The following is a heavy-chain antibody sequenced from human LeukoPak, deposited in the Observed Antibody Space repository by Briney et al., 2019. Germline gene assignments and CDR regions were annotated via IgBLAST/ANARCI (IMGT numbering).Heavy chain of an antibody. CDR2: ISGSGGST. CDR3: AKGGSGTERNYYYYYMDV. V-gene: IGHV3-23*01. D-gene: IGHD3-10*01. Sequence: GGSLRLSCAASGFTFSSYAMSWVRQAPGKGLEWVSAISGSGGSTYYADSVKGRFTISRDNSKNTLYLQMNSLRAEDTAVYYCAKGGSGTERNYYYYYMDVWGKGTTVTVSS. CDR1: GFTFSSYA. J-gene: IGHJ6*03.